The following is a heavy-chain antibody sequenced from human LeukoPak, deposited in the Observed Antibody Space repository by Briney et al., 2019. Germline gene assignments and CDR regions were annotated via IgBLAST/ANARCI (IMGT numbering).Heavy chain of an antibody. CDR3: ARNLGGYSYGYLYYYYGMDV. V-gene: IGHV3-74*01. CDR2: INSDGSST. D-gene: IGHD5-18*01. J-gene: IGHJ6*02. Sequence: GGSLRLSCAASGFTFSSYWMHWVRQAPGKGLVWVSRINSDGSSTSYADSVKGRFTISRDNAKNTLYLQMNSLRAEDTAVYYCARNLGGYSYGYLYYYYGMDVWGQGTTVTVS. CDR1: GFTFSSYW.